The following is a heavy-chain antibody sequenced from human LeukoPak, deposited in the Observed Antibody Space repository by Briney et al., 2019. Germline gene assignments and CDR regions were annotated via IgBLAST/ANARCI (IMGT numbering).Heavy chain of an antibody. J-gene: IGHJ5*02. CDR2: INHSGST. CDR3: ARRRDYYGSGSYYTPPHWFDP. Sequence: SETLSLTCAVYGVSFSGYYWSWIRQPPGKGLEWIGEINHSGSTNYNPSLKSRVTISVDTSKNQFSLKLSSVTAADTAVYYCARRRDYYGSGSYYTPPHWFDPWGQGTLVTVSS. D-gene: IGHD3-10*01. V-gene: IGHV4-34*01. CDR1: GVSFSGYY.